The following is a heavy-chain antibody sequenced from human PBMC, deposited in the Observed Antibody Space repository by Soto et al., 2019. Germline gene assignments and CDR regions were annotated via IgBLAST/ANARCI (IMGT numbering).Heavy chain of an antibody. D-gene: IGHD4-17*01. CDR1: GDFIRSHY. Sequence: QVHLQESGPGLVKPSETLSLNCTVSGDFIRSHYWTWVRQAPGKGLEWIGSSYYDVNTNYNPSLNCRVTISVNTSNKQFFLKVSSVTTADTAVYYCARGLPEGYGGNLDSWGQGTLVTVSS. V-gene: IGHV4-59*11. J-gene: IGHJ4*02. CDR2: SYYDVNT. CDR3: ARGLPEGYGGNLDS.